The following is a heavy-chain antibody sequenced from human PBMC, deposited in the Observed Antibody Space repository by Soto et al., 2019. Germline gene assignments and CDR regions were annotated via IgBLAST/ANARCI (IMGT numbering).Heavy chain of an antibody. CDR2: ISAYNGNT. V-gene: IGHV1-18*01. CDR1: GYTFTSYG. CDR3: XXXXXXXXGMDV. Sequence: QVQLVQSGAEVKKPGASVKVSCKASGYTFTSYGISWVRQAPGQGLEWMGWISAYNGNTNYAQKLQGRVTMTTDTSTSTAYMELRSLRSDXXXXXXXXXXXXXXXGMDVWGQGTTVTVSS. J-gene: IGHJ6*02.